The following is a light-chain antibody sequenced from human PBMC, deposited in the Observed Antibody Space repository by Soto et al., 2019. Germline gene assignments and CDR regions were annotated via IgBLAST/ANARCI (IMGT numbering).Light chain of an antibody. Sequence: EIVMTQSPATLYVSPGERATLSCRASQSVSSNLAWYQQRRGQAPRLLIYGTSTRATGIPARFRGGGSGTEFTLTISSLQSEDFALYYCHQYTNWPPFSFGPGTRVD. CDR3: HQYTNWPPFS. CDR1: QSVSSN. V-gene: IGKV3-15*01. J-gene: IGKJ3*01. CDR2: GTS.